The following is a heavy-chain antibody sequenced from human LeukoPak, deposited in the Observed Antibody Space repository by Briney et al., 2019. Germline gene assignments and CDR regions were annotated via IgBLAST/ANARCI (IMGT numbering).Heavy chain of an antibody. CDR3: AELGITMIGGV. CDR2: IYSGGST. CDR1: GFTFSISA. D-gene: IGHD3-10*02. J-gene: IGHJ6*04. V-gene: IGHV3-66*01. Sequence: AGGSLRLSCAASGFTFSISAMSWVRQAPGKGLEWVSVIYSGGSTYYADSVKGRFTISRDNSKNTLYLQMNSLRAEDTAVYYCAELGITMIGGVWGKGTTVTISS.